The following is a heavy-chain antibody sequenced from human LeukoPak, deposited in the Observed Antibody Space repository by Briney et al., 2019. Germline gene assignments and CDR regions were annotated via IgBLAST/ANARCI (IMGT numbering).Heavy chain of an antibody. D-gene: IGHD2-15*01. CDR2: ISAYNGNT. J-gene: IGHJ5*02. V-gene: IGHV1-18*01. Sequence: ASVKVSCKASGYTFTSYGISWVRQAPGQGLEWMGWISAYNGNTNYAQKLQGRVTMTTDTSTSTAYMELRSLRSDDTAVYYCARDRRYCSGGSCHNWFDPWGQGTLVTVSS. CDR1: GYTFTSYG. CDR3: ARDRRYCSGGSCHNWFDP.